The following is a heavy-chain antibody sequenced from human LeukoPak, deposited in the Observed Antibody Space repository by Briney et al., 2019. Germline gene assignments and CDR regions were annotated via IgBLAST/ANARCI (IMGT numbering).Heavy chain of an antibody. CDR2: ISSSSSYI. D-gene: IGHD3-10*01. V-gene: IGHV3-21*01. J-gene: IGHJ5*02. Sequence: GGSLRLSCAASGFTFSSYSMNWVRQAPGKGLEWVSSISSSSSYIYYADSVKGRFTISRDNAKNSLYLQMNSLRAEDTAVYYCARDRSPGGRFGELSFSWGQGTLVTVSS. CDR1: GFTFSSYS. CDR3: ARDRSPGGRFGELSFS.